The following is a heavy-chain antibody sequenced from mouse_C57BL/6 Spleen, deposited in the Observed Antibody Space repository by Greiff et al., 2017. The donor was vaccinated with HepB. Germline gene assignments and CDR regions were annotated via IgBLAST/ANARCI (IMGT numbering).Heavy chain of an antibody. V-gene: IGHV10-3*01. Sequence: EVKLVESGGGLVQPKGSLKLSCAASGFTFNTYAMHWVRQAPGKGLEWVARIRSKSSNYATYYADSVKDRFTISRDDSQSMLYLQMNNLKTEDTAMYYCVRAEETGRSYYGSPSAMDYWGQGTSVTVSS. J-gene: IGHJ4*01. CDR1: GFTFNTYA. D-gene: IGHD1-1*01. CDR2: IRSKSSNYAT. CDR3: VRAEETGRSYYGSPSAMDY.